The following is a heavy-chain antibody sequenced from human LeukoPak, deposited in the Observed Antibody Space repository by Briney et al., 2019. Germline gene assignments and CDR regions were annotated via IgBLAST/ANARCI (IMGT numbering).Heavy chain of an antibody. V-gene: IGHV4-61*01. Sequence: SETLSLTCTVSGGSVSSGSYYWSRIRQPPGKGLEWIGYIYYSGSTNYNPSLKSRVTISVDTSKNQFSLKLSSVTAADTAVYYCARGLPYYDILTGYYNNWFDPWGQGTLVTVSS. J-gene: IGHJ5*02. CDR2: IYYSGST. D-gene: IGHD3-9*01. CDR3: ARGLPYYDILTGYYNNWFDP. CDR1: GGSVSSGSYY.